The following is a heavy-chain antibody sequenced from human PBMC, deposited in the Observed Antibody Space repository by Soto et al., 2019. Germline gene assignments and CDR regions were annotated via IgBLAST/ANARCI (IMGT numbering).Heavy chain of an antibody. CDR1: GDTFSSYT. J-gene: IGHJ5*02. CDR2: IIPILGIA. D-gene: IGHD3-10*01. Sequence: QVQLVQSGAEVKKPGSSVKVSCKASGDTFSSYTISWVRQAPGQGLEWMGRIIPILGIANYAQKFQGRVTITADKTTSTVSMELSSLRAEDTAVYYCARGHYCAESYYNWFDPWGQGTLVTVSS. V-gene: IGHV1-69*02. CDR3: ARGHYCAESYYNWFDP.